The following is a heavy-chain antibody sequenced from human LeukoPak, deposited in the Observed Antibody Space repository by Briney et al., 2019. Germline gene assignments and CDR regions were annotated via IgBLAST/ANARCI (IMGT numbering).Heavy chain of an antibody. D-gene: IGHD6-6*01. V-gene: IGHV4-59*01. Sequence: SETLSLTCTVSGGSISSYYWSWIRQPPGKGLEWIGYIYYSGSTNYNPSLKSRVTISVDTSKNQFSLKLSSVTAADTAAYYCARGTHSSSPDYWGQGTLVTVSS. CDR2: IYYSGST. CDR1: GGSISSYY. CDR3: ARGTHSSSPDY. J-gene: IGHJ4*02.